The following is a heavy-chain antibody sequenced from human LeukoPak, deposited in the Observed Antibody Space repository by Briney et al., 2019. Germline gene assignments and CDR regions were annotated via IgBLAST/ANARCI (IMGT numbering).Heavy chain of an antibody. J-gene: IGHJ6*02. CDR2: IIPIFGTA. CDR3: ARDLKGVGSSLASRWFGEIQRPPYGMDV. CDR1: GYTFTSYG. D-gene: IGHD3-10*01. V-gene: IGHV1-69*13. Sequence: GASVKVSCKASGYTFTSYGISWVRQAPGQGLEWMGGIIPIFGTANYAQKFQGRVTITADESTSTAYMELSSLRSEDTAVYYCARDLKGVGSSLASRWFGEIQRPPYGMDVWGQGTTVTVSS.